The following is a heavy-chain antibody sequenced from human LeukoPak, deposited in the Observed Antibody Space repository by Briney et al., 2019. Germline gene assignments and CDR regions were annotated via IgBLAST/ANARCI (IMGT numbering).Heavy chain of an antibody. J-gene: IGHJ3*02. Sequence: PSETLSLTCTVSSGSFSRYYWIWIRQPPGKGLECIGYIYYSGSTNYNPSLKSRVTISVDTSKNQFSLKLSSVTAADTAVYYCARATWIQLPQIWGQGTMVTVSS. V-gene: IGHV4-59*01. CDR1: SGSFSRYY. CDR2: IYYSGST. D-gene: IGHD5-18*01. CDR3: ARATWIQLPQI.